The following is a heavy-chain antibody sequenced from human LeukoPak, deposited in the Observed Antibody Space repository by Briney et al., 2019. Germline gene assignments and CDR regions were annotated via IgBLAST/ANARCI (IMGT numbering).Heavy chain of an antibody. D-gene: IGHD2-8*01. CDR3: ARDFVDCTNGVCYGYNWFDP. Sequence: GGSLRLSCAASGFTFSSYAMHWVSQAPGKGLEWVAVISYDGSNKYYADSVKGRFTISRDNSKNTLYLQMNSLRAEDTAVYYCARDFVDCTNGVCYGYNWFDPWGQGTLVTVSS. CDR1: GFTFSSYA. V-gene: IGHV3-30*01. CDR2: ISYDGSNK. J-gene: IGHJ5*02.